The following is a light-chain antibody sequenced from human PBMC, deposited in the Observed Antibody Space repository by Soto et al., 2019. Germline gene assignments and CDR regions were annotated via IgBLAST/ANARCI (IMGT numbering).Light chain of an antibody. V-gene: IGKV3-20*01. CDR3: QQYAASPLT. CDR2: DAS. CDR1: QSVGRNY. Sequence: ENMLTQSPGTLSLSPGERATLSCRASQSVGRNYLAWYQQKPGQAPRLLIFDASSRATGIPDRFSGGGSGTDFTLTINRVEPEDFAVFYCQQYAASPLTFGQGTKVEIK. J-gene: IGKJ1*01.